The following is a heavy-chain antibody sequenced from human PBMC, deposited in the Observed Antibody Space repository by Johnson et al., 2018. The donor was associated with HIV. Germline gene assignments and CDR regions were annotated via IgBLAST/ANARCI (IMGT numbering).Heavy chain of an antibody. CDR1: GFTLSNYG. Sequence: MMLVESGGGVVQPGGSLRLSCAASGFTLSNYGMHWVRQAPGKGLVWVSRINSDGSNTTYTDSVKGRFTISRDNAKNTLYLQMNSLRAEDTAVYYCARGGYCRGGSCYPYDAFDIWGQGTMVNVSS. CDR2: INSDGSNT. D-gene: IGHD2-15*01. J-gene: IGHJ3*02. V-gene: IGHV3-74*02. CDR3: ARGGYCRGGSCYPYDAFDI.